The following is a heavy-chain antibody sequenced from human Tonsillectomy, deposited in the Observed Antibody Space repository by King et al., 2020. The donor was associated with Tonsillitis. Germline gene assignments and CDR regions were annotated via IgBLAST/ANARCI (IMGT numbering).Heavy chain of an antibody. Sequence: VQSGAEVEKPGASVKVSCEASGYTFTSYGITWVRQAPGQGLEWMGWISTYSGATHYAQNLQDRVTMTTDTSTSTAYMELRGLRSDDTAMYYCEKDRQMVRGIISAFWGQGTLVTVSS. CDR2: ISTYSGAT. V-gene: IGHV1-18*04. CDR1: GYTFTSYG. D-gene: IGHD3-10*01. CDR3: EKDRQMVRGIISAF. J-gene: IGHJ4*02.